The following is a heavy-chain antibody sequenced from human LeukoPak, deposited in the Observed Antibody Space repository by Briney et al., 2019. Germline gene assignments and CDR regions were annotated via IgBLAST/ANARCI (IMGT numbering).Heavy chain of an antibody. D-gene: IGHD5-18*01. V-gene: IGHV4-39*01. CDR3: ARGGGSYGYYY. Sequence: SETLSLTCNVSGGSISSSSYYWGWIRQPPGKWLEWIGSIYYSGSTYYNPSLKSRVTISVDTSKNQFSLKLSSVTAADTAVYYCARGGGSYGYYYWGQGTLVTVSS. CDR2: IYYSGST. J-gene: IGHJ4*02. CDR1: GGSISSSSYY.